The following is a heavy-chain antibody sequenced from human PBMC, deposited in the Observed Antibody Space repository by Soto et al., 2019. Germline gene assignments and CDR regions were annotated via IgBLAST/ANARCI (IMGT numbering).Heavy chain of an antibody. J-gene: IGHJ6*02. V-gene: IGHV1-2*04. CDR3: ARGHSTDCSNGVCSFFYNHEMDV. CDR2: INPTSGGT. CDR1: GYTFTGYH. Sequence: ASVKVSCKASGYTFTGYHIHWVRQAPGQGLEWLGRINPTSGGTSTAQKFQGWVTMTRDRSISTVYMELTRLRSDDTAVYFCARGHSTDCSNGVCSFFYNHEMDVWGQGTTVTVSS. D-gene: IGHD2-8*01.